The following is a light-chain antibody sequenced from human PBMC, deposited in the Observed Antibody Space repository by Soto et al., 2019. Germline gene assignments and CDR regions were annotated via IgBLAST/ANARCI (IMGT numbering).Light chain of an antibody. J-gene: IGLJ3*02. CDR2: EVT. V-gene: IGLV2-8*01. Sequence: QSVLTQPPSASGSPGQSVTISCTGTSSDVGAYKYVSWYQPYPGKAPQLMIYEVTKRPSGVPDRFSGSKSGTTASLTVSGLQAEDEADYYCTSYVGNDIGVFGGGTQLTVL. CDR3: TSYVGNDIGV. CDR1: SSDVGAYKY.